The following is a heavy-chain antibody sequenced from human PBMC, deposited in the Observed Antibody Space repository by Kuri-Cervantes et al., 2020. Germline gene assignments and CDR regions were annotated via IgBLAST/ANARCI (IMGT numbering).Heavy chain of an antibody. Sequence: GGSLRLSCAASGFTFSSYSMNWVRQAPGKGLEWVSVIYSGGSTYYADSVKGRFTISRDNSKNTLYLQMNSLRAEDTAVYYCAKLLLWFGELLYPWSDFDYWGQGTLVTVSS. CDR1: GFTFSSYS. CDR3: AKLLLWFGELLYPWSDFDY. CDR2: IYSGGST. J-gene: IGHJ4*02. V-gene: IGHV3-23*03. D-gene: IGHD3-10*01.